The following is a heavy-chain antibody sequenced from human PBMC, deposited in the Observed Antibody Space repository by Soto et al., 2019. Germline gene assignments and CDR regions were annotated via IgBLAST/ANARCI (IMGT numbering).Heavy chain of an antibody. CDR1: GFTFVSYA. D-gene: IGHD2-15*01. V-gene: IGHV3-23*01. Sequence: EVQLLESGGNLVEPGGSLRLSCAASGFTFVSYAMTWVRQAPGKGPEWVSTINSGGVYTYYADSVKGRFVISRDNSKSTLYLQMNSLRAEDTAVYYCARGLYCSGESGPWAFFKDWGQGTLVTVSS. CDR3: ARGLYCSGESGPWAFFKD. CDR2: INSGGVYT. J-gene: IGHJ1*01.